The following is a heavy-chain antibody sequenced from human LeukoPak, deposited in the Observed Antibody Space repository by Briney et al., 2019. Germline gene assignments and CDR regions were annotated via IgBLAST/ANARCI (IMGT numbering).Heavy chain of an antibody. CDR2: INTVASYI. CDR3: ARLRRNSDRSGFYYYYDN. J-gene: IGHJ4*02. Sequence: GGSLRLSCAASGFTFSSYRFNWVRQAPGKGLEWVSSINTVASYIYYADSVRGRFTISRDNAENSLWLQMNGLRAEDSAVYYCARLRRNSDRSGFYYYYDNWGQGTLVTVSS. V-gene: IGHV3-21*01. D-gene: IGHD3-22*01. CDR1: GFTFSSYR.